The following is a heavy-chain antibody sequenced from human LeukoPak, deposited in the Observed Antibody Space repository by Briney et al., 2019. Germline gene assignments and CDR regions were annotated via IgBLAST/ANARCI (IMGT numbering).Heavy chain of an antibody. CDR1: GGSISSYY. Sequence: PSETLSLTCTVSGGSISSYYWSWIRQPPGKGLEWIGSIYHSGKTYYNPSLKSRVTISVDTSKNQFSLKLNSVTAADTAVYYCARGGYSGYDSRRVLGEFGPWGQGTLVTVSS. D-gene: IGHD5-12*01. J-gene: IGHJ5*02. V-gene: IGHV4-59*08. CDR3: ARGGYSGYDSRRVLGEFGP. CDR2: IYHSGKT.